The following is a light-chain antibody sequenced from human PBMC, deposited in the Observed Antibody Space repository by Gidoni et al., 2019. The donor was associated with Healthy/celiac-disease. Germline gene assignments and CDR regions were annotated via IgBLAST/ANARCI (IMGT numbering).Light chain of an antibody. Sequence: DIQMTQSPSSLSASVGDRVTITCQASQDISNYLHWYQQKPGKAPKLLLYDASNLETGGPSRFSGSGSGTDFTFTISSLQPEDSATYYCQQYDNLPLTFXGXTKAEIK. V-gene: IGKV1-33*01. CDR3: QQYDNLPLT. CDR2: DAS. J-gene: IGKJ4*01. CDR1: QDISNY.